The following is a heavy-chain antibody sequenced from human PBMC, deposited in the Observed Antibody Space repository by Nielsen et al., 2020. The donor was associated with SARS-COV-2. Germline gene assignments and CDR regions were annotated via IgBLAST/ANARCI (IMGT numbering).Heavy chain of an antibody. CDR1: GFTFSSYA. CDR2: ISYDGSNK. CDR3: AREDIGYSSSWSFDY. J-gene: IGHJ4*02. Sequence: GGSLRLSCAASGFTFSSYAMSWVRQAPGKGLEWVAVISYDGSNKYYADSVKGRFTISRDNSKNTLYLQMNSLRAEDTAVYYCAREDIGYSSSWSFDYWGQGTLVTVSS. D-gene: IGHD6-13*01. V-gene: IGHV3-30-3*01.